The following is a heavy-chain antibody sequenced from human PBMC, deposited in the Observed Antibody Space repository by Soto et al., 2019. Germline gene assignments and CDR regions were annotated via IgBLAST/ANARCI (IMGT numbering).Heavy chain of an antibody. V-gene: IGHV1-18*01. CDR3: ARDSLPMAVAAPDN. J-gene: IGHJ4*02. CDR1: DYTFSNYG. Sequence: QVQLVQSGAEVKKPGASVKVSCKASDYTFSNYGISWVRQAPGQGLEWMGWIGVYNGNTDYAQKVQGRVTLTTDTSTSTAYMELRSLRSDDTAVYYCARDSLPMAVAAPDNWGQGTLVIVSS. CDR2: IGVYNGNT. D-gene: IGHD2-15*01.